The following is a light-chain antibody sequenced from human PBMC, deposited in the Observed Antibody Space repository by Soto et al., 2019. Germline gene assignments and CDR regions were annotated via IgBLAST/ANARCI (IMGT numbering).Light chain of an antibody. CDR2: EDN. Sequence: NFMLTQPHSVSESPGKTVTISCTRSSGSIASNYVQWYQQRPGSAPTTVIYEDNQRPSGVPDRFSGSIDSSSNSGSLTISGLKTEDEADYYCQSYDSSNHVVFGGGTKVTVL. CDR1: SGSIASNY. J-gene: IGLJ2*01. CDR3: QSYDSSNHVV. V-gene: IGLV6-57*04.